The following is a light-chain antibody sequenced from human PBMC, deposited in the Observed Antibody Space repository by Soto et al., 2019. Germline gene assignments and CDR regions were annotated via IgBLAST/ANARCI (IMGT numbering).Light chain of an antibody. CDR2: NTY. V-gene: IGKV1-39*01. CDR1: QTVSNY. CDR3: QQSLTTRA. Sequence: DLQMTQSPSSLSASVGDRVTITCRASQTVSNYLNWYQQKPGKAPELLIYNTYILQSGVPSRFSGSGSGTDFTLTISSLQPEDFATYYCQQSLTTRAFGQGTRVEI. J-gene: IGKJ1*01.